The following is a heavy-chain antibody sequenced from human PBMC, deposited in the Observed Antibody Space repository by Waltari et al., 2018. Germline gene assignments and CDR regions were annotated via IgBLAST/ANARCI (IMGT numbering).Heavy chain of an antibody. CDR3: ARGRIVGATRFDY. V-gene: IGHV4-38-2*01. CDR2: INHSGST. J-gene: IGHJ4*02. D-gene: IGHD1-26*01. CDR1: GYSISSGYY. Sequence: QVQLQESGPGLVKPSETLSLTCAVSGYSISSGYYWGWIRQPPGKGLEWIGEINHSGSTNDDPSLKSRVTISVDTSKNQFSLKLSSVTAADTAVYYCARGRIVGATRFDYWGQGTLVTVSS.